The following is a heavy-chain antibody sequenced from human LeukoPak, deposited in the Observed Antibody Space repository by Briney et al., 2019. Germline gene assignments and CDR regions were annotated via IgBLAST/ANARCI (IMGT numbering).Heavy chain of an antibody. J-gene: IGHJ4*02. CDR2: IYYSGST. CDR3: ARSGRAVAGTYY. V-gene: IGHV4-59*01. Sequence: PGKRLDWIGYIYYSGSTNYNPSLKSRVTISVDTSKNQFSLKLSSVTAADTAVYYCARSGRAVAGTYYWGQGTLVTVSS. D-gene: IGHD6-19*01.